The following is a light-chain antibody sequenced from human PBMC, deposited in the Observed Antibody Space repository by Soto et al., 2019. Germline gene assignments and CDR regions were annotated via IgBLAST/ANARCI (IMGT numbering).Light chain of an antibody. CDR3: QQIYSAPLT. Sequence: DMQMTQSPSSLSASVGDRVTVTCLASQSITTYLNWYRQKPGKAPKLLIYAASSLQSGVPSRFSCSASETEFTLSISSLQPEDFATYFCQQIYSAPLTFGGGTKVDIK. CDR2: AAS. J-gene: IGKJ4*01. V-gene: IGKV1-39*01. CDR1: QSITTY.